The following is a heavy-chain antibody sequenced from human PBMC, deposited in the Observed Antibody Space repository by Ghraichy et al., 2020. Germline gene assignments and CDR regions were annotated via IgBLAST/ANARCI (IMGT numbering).Heavy chain of an antibody. CDR3: ARREAAWFDP. CDR1: GGSISSYSYY. J-gene: IGHJ5*02. Sequence: SETLSLTCTVSGGSISSYSYYWGWIRQPPGKGLEFLAFSYYTGTTYVSPSLKNRVSVSVDTSKNQFSLRLSSVTAADTALYYCARREAAWFDPWGQGTLVIASS. CDR2: SYYTGTT. V-gene: IGHV4-39*01.